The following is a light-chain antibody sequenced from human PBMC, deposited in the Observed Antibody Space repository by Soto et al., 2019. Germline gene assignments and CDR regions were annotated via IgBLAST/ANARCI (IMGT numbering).Light chain of an antibody. V-gene: IGLV1-40*01. CDR1: SSNIGAGYD. Sequence: QSVLTQPPSVSGAPGQRVTISCTGGSSNIGAGYDVHWYQQLPGTAPKLLIYDNNSRPSGVPDRFSGSKSDTSASLAITGLQVEDEADYYCQSYDRSLSCVVFGGGTKLTVL. J-gene: IGLJ2*01. CDR2: DNN. CDR3: QSYDRSLSCVV.